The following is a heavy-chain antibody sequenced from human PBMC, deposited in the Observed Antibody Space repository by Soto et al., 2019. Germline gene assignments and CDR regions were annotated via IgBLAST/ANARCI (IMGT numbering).Heavy chain of an antibody. Sequence: QVQLVQSGGEVKFPGASVKVSCKASGYTFTSYGISWVRQAPGQGLEWMGWISGYDGNTNYAQKVRGRVSLTTDTSTNSAYMELRSLTSDDTAVYYCASAGAVAGSAVGWLDPWGQGTLVSVSP. CDR1: GYTFTSYG. CDR3: ASAGAVAGSAVGWLDP. CDR2: ISGYDGNT. J-gene: IGHJ5*02. D-gene: IGHD6-19*01. V-gene: IGHV1-18*01.